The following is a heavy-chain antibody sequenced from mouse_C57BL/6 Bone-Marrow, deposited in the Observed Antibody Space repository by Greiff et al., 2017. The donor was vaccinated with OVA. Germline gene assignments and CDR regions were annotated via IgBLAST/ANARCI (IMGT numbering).Heavy chain of an antibody. D-gene: IGHD1-1*01. V-gene: IGHV14-2*01. Sequence: EVQLLESGAELVKPGASVKLSCTASGFNIKDYYMHWVKQRTEQGLEWIGRIDPEDGETKYAPKFQGKATITADTSSNTASLQLSSLTSEDTADYCGARSYYGSSYGGYDDVWGTGTTVTVSS. CDR1: GFNIKDYY. J-gene: IGHJ1*03. CDR2: IDPEDGET. CDR3: ARSYYGSSYGGYDDV.